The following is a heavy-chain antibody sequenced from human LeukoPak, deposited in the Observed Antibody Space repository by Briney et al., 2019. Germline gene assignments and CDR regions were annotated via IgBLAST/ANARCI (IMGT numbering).Heavy chain of an antibody. V-gene: IGHV1-18*01. CDR2: ICADNGNT. D-gene: IGHD3-10*01. CDR1: VYTFTSYG. J-gene: IGHJ4*02. Sequence: ASVKVSCKASVYTFTSYGISWVRQAPGQGLEWMGWICADNGNTNYAQKLQGRVTMTTDTSTSTAYMELRSLQSDDTAVYYCARDSEKVLLWFGELSPPDYWGQGTLVTVSS. CDR3: ARDSEKVLLWFGELSPPDY.